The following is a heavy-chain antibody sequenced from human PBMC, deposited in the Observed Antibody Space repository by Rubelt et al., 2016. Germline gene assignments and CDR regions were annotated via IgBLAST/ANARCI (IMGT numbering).Heavy chain of an antibody. CDR3: ALLWFGELFRRDY. J-gene: IGHJ4*02. CDR2: IIPIFGTA. V-gene: IGHV1-69*01. D-gene: IGHD3-10*01. CDR1: GGTFSSYA. Sequence: QVQLVQSGAEVKKPGSSVKVSCKASGGTFSSYAISWVRQAPGQGLEWMGGIIPIFGTANYAQKFQGRVTLTGDESTSTAYIELGSLRSEDTAVYYCALLWFGELFRRDYWGQGTLVTVSS.